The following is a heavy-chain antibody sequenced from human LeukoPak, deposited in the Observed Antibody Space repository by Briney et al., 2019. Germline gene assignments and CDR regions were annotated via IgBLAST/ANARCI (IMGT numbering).Heavy chain of an antibody. CDR3: AREPQGYCSGGGCYPLDY. CDR1: GYTFTNYF. V-gene: IGHV1-2*06. Sequence: ASVKASCKASGYTFTNYFVHWVRQAPGQGLEWMGRINPNSGGTNYAENFQGRVTMTRDTSISTAYMELSSLRSDDMAVYYCAREPQGYCSGGGCYPLDYWGQGTLVTVSS. CDR2: INPNSGGT. J-gene: IGHJ4*02. D-gene: IGHD2-15*01.